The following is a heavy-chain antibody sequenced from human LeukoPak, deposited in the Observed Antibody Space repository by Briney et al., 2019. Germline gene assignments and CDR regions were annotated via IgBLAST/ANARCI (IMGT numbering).Heavy chain of an antibody. CDR2: IYTSGST. CDR3: ARGSTMVRGVPSYYMDV. D-gene: IGHD3-10*01. J-gene: IGHJ6*03. V-gene: IGHV4-4*07. Sequence: PSETLSLTCTVSGGSISSYYWSWIRQPAGKGLEWIGRIYTSGSTNYNPSLKSRVTMSADTSKNQFSLKLSSVTAADTAVYYCARGSTMVRGVPSYYMDVWGKGTTVTISS. CDR1: GGSISSYY.